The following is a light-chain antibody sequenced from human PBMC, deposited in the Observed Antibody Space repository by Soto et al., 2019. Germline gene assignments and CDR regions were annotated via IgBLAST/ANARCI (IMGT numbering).Light chain of an antibody. Sequence: DIVMTQSPDSLAVSLGERATINYKSSQSVLYSSNNKSYLVWFQQKPGQPSKLLIYWASNRESGVPDRFSCSGSVIDFTLSISSLQAVDVAVYYCHLYYSTPLTFVGGIKVEIK. J-gene: IGKJ4*01. V-gene: IGKV4-1*01. CDR2: WAS. CDR3: HLYYSTPLT. CDR1: QSVLYSSNNKSY.